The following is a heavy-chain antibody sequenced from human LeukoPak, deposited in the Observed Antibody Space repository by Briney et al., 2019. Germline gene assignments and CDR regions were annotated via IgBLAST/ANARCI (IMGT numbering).Heavy chain of an antibody. V-gene: IGHV1-69*05. CDR1: GGTSSSYA. J-gene: IGHJ4*02. CDR3: ARGPPPIWGCSSTSCYKPSLDY. Sequence: SVKVSCKASGGTSSSYAISWVRQAPGQGLEWMGRIIPIFGTANYAQKFQGRVTITTDESTSTAYMELSSLRSEDTAVYYCARGPPPIWGCSSTSCYKPSLDYWGQGTLVTVSS. D-gene: IGHD2-2*01. CDR2: IIPIFGTA.